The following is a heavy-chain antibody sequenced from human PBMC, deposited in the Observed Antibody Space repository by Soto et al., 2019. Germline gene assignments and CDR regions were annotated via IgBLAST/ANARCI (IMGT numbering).Heavy chain of an antibody. D-gene: IGHD1-20*01. CDR1: GFTFSNYW. V-gene: IGHV3-74*01. CDR2: VNGDGSST. CDR3: ARDNWNTV. J-gene: IGHJ3*01. Sequence: GGSLRLSCAASGFTFSNYWMHWVRQVPGKGLVWVSRVNGDGSSTFYADSVKGRFTISRGNAENTVFLQMNSLRAEDTAVYYCARDNWNTVWGQGTMVTVSS.